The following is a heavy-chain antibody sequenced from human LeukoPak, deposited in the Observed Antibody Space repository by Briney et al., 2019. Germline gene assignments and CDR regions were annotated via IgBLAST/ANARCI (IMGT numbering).Heavy chain of an antibody. Sequence: GASVKVSCKASGYTFTGNYMHWVRQAPGEGLEWMGWINPNTGGTTYAQTFQGRVAMTRDTSISTAYMERSRLRSDDTAVYYCARRGLELPRHRSTSYYYYYMDIWGKGTTVTVSS. D-gene: IGHD1-26*01. V-gene: IGHV1-2*02. CDR3: ARRGLELPRHRSTSYYYYYMDI. J-gene: IGHJ6*03. CDR2: INPNTGGT. CDR1: GYTFTGNY.